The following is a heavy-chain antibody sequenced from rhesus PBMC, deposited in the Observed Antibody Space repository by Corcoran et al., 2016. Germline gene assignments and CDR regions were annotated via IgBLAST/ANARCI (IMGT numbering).Heavy chain of an antibody. CDR2: IYGSGCST. CDR1: GGSISSSY. Sequence: QLQLQESGPGLVKPSETLSVTCAVSGGSISSSYWSWIRQAPGKGLGWIGYIYGSGCSTNYNPSLKRRVTLSVDMSKSQLSLKLSSVTAADTAVYYCASDRGYSGSWSLGYFDYWGQGVLVTVSS. J-gene: IGHJ4*01. V-gene: IGHV4-169*02. CDR3: ASDRGYSGSWSLGYFDY. D-gene: IGHD6-25*01.